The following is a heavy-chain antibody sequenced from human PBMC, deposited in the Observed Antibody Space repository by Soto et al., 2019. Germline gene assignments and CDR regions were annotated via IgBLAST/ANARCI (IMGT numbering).Heavy chain of an antibody. CDR2: INISNGNT. Sequence: ASVKVSCKASGYTFKSYQIYWVRQAPGQRLECMGWINISNGNTEYSQNFQGRVTMTRDTSASTAYMEVSRLRSEDTAVYYCARDPDLTLVTTLDYWGQGTQVTVYS. D-gene: IGHD4-17*01. CDR3: ARDPDLTLVTTLDY. CDR1: GYTFKSYQ. J-gene: IGHJ4*02. V-gene: IGHV1-3*04.